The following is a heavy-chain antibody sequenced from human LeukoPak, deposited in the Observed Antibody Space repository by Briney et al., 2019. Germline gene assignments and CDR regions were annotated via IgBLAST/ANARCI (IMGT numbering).Heavy chain of an antibody. J-gene: IGHJ4*02. CDR3: ARLGRYADY. V-gene: IGHV3-23*01. Sequence: PGGSLRLSCAASGFTFTNYAMTWARQVPGKGLEWVSHISGSGGSSYHVDSVKGRFTISRDNSKNTLYLQMNSLGAEDTAVYYCARLGRYADYWGQGTLVTVSS. CDR2: ISGSGGSS. CDR1: GFTFTNYA. D-gene: IGHD3-16*01.